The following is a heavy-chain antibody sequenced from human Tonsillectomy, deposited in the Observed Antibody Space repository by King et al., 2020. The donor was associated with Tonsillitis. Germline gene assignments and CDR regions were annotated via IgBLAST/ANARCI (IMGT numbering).Heavy chain of an antibody. V-gene: IGHV3-30*18. J-gene: IGHJ4*02. D-gene: IGHD6-13*01. CDR2: ISYDGSMK. Sequence: VQLVESGGGVVQPGGSLRLSCAASEFAFNTFGMHWVRQAPGKGLEWVAVISYDGSMKYYADSVRGRFTVSRDNSKNTLYLQMDSLRAEDTAVYYCAKFWGLALSAARIAVAGWVDYWGQGTLVTVSS. CDR1: EFAFNTFG. CDR3: AKFWGLALSAARIAVAGWVDY.